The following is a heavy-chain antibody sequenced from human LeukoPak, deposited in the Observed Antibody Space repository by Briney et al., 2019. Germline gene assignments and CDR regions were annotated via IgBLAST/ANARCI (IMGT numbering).Heavy chain of an antibody. V-gene: IGHV3-30-3*01. D-gene: IGHD6-19*01. CDR3: ARAGWGSPPPFDY. CDR2: ISYDGSNK. Sequence: GRSLRLSCAASGFTFSSYAMHWVRQAPGKGLEWVAVISYDGSNKYYADSVKGRFTISRDNSKNMLYLQMNSLRAEDTAVYYCARAGWGSPPPFDYWGQGTLVTVSS. J-gene: IGHJ4*02. CDR1: GFTFSSYA.